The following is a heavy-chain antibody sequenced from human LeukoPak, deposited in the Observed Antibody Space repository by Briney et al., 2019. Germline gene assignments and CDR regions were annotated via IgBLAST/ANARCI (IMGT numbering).Heavy chain of an antibody. Sequence: GGSLRLSCAASGFTFSSYWMHWVRQAPGKGLVWVSRINSDGSSTNYADSVKGRFTISRDNAEDTLYLQMNSLRAEDTAVYYCARECGDCYRNDAFDIWGQGTMVTVSS. CDR1: GFTFSSYW. D-gene: IGHD2-21*02. J-gene: IGHJ3*02. CDR2: INSDGSST. V-gene: IGHV3-74*01. CDR3: ARECGDCYRNDAFDI.